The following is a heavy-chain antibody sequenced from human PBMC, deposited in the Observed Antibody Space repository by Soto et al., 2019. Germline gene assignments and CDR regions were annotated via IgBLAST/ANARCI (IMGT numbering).Heavy chain of an antibody. D-gene: IGHD6-13*01. CDR1: GGSISSYY. V-gene: IGHV4-59*08. CDR2: IYYSGST. Sequence: PSETLSLTCTVSGGSISSYYWSWIRQPPGKGLEWIGYIYYSGSTNYNPSLKSRVTISVDTSKNQFSLKLSSVTAADTAVYYCARQEKCSSSNWFDPWGQGTLVTVSS. J-gene: IGHJ5*02. CDR3: ARQEKCSSSNWFDP.